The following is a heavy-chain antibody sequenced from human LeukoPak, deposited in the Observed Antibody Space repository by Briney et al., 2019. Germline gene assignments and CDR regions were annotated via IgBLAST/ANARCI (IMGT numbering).Heavy chain of an antibody. Sequence: GGSLRLSCGASGFTVKNNYMNWVRQAPGKGLEWVSGIYGDGSTYYADFVKGRFTISRDSSKSTLYLQMNSLRAEDTAVYYCAIGSYCSGGSCYPLFDYWGRGTLVTVSS. V-gene: IGHV3-53*01. D-gene: IGHD2-15*01. CDR3: AIGSYCSGGSCYPLFDY. J-gene: IGHJ4*02. CDR2: IYGDGST. CDR1: GFTVKNNY.